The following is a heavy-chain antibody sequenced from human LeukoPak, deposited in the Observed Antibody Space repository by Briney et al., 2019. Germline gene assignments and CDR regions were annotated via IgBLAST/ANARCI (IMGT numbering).Heavy chain of an antibody. CDR1: GHTFNMHS. Sequence: SVNVSCKASGHTFNMHSSIWVRQAPGHPLEWMGWIRAYNVDTKYPEKFQAKVTMTTDRSTSTAYMELKSLRSDDTAEYFCSRDPSNTSGRYTYFVSWGPGKLVTVSS. J-gene: IGHJ4*02. V-gene: IGHV1-18*04. CDR2: IRAYNVDT. D-gene: IGHD6-19*01. CDR3: SRDPSNTSGRYTYFVS.